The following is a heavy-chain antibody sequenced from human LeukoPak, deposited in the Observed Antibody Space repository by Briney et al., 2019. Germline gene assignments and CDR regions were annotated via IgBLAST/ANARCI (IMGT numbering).Heavy chain of an antibody. J-gene: IGHJ4*02. CDR2: ISGSGGST. CDR1: GFTFSSYA. D-gene: IGHD2-2*01. CDR3: AKDRVGYCSSTSCLWPVDH. V-gene: IGHV3-23*01. Sequence: PGGSLRLSCAASGFTFSSYAMSWVRQAPGEGLEWVSAISGSGGSTYYADSVKGWFTISRDNSKNTLYLQMNSLRAEDTAVYYCAKDRVGYCSSTSCLWPVDHWGQGTLFTVSS.